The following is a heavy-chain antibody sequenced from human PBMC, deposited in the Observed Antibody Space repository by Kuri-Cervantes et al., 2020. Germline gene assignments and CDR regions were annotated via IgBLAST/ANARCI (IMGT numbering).Heavy chain of an antibody. Sequence: ASVKVSCKASGYTFTSYAMHWVRQAPGQRLEWMGWSNAGNGNTKYSQEFQGRVTITRDTSASTVYMELSSLRSEDTAVYYCARARGHVLRFLEPNGWFDPWGQGTLVTVSS. CDR3: ARARGHVLRFLEPNGWFDP. CDR2: SNAGNGNT. J-gene: IGHJ5*02. D-gene: IGHD3-3*01. CDR1: GYTFTSYA. V-gene: IGHV1-3*02.